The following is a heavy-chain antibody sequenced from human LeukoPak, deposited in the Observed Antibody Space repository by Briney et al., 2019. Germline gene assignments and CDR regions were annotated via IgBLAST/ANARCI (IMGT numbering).Heavy chain of an antibody. CDR1: GGSISSYY. Sequence: KPSETLSLTCTVSGGSISSYYWNWLRQPPGKGLEWIGYMDNSGSTNYNPSLKSRVTISADTSKNQFSLRLSSVTAADTAVYYCATWVTVIYAFDIWGQGTMVTVSS. CDR2: MDNSGST. CDR3: ATWVTVIYAFDI. V-gene: IGHV4-59*01. D-gene: IGHD4-11*01. J-gene: IGHJ3*02.